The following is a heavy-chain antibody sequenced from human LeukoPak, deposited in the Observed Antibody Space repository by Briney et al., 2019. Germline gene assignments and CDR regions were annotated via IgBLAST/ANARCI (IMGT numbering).Heavy chain of an antibody. J-gene: IGHJ4*02. CDR2: IYPGDSDT. Sequence: GESLKISCKGSGYSFTSYWIGWVRQMPGKGLEWMGIIYPGDSDTRYSPSFQCQGTISADKSISTAYLQWSSLKASDTAMYYSATYCYGSGSLQQGFDYWGQGTLVPVSS. CDR1: GYSFTSYW. D-gene: IGHD3-10*01. CDR3: ATYCYGSGSLQQGFDY. V-gene: IGHV5-51*01.